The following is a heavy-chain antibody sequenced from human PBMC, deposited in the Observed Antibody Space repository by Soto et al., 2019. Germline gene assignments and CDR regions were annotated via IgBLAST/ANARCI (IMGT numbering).Heavy chain of an antibody. CDR3: AKASGTPLPQIDY. CDR2: ISYDGSNK. J-gene: IGHJ4*02. CDR1: GFTFSSYG. Sequence: QVQLVESGGGVVQPGRSLRLSCAASGFTFSSYGMHWVRQAPGKGLEWVAVISYDGSNKYYADSVKGRFTISRDNSKNTLYLQMNSLRAEDKAVYYCAKASGTPLPQIDYWGQGTLVTVSS. V-gene: IGHV3-30*18. D-gene: IGHD1-7*01.